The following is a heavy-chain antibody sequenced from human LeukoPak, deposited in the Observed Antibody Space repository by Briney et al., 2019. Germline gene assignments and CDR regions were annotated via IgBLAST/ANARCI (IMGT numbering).Heavy chain of an antibody. CDR2: IYYTGST. J-gene: IGHJ4*02. D-gene: IGHD3-10*01. CDR3: ARGYSYGSGAPFDY. CDR1: GGSISSSSYY. Sequence: SETLSLTCTVSGGSISSSSYYWVWIRQPPGKGLEWIGSIYYTGSTYCSPSLTSRVTISLDTSKNQFSLKVTSVTAADTAVYHCARGYSYGSGAPFDYRGQGTLVTVSS. V-gene: IGHV4-39*07.